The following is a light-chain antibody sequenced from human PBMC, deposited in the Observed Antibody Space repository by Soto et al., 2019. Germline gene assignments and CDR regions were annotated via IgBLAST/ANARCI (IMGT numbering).Light chain of an antibody. Sequence: EIVLTQSPGTLSLSPGERATLSCRASQSVSSSYLAWYQQKPGQAPRLLIYGASSRATGIPDRFSGSGSGTDFTLTISRLEPEDFAVYYCQKYSSSPRTCGQGTKVEIK. CDR3: QKYSSSPRT. CDR1: QSVSSSY. CDR2: GAS. J-gene: IGKJ1*01. V-gene: IGKV3-20*01.